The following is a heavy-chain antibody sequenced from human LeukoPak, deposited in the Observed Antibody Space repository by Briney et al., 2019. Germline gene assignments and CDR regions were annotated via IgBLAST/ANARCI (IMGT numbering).Heavy chain of an antibody. CDR3: AKDISGYSYGLFDY. D-gene: IGHD5-18*01. J-gene: IGHJ4*02. CDR1: GGSISSYY. Sequence: PSETLSLTCTVSGGSISSYYWSWIRQPPGKGLEWIGYIYYSGSTNYNPSLKSRVTISVDTSKNQFSLKLSSVTAADTALYYCAKDISGYSYGLFDYWGQGTLVTVSS. CDR2: IYYSGST. V-gene: IGHV4-59*01.